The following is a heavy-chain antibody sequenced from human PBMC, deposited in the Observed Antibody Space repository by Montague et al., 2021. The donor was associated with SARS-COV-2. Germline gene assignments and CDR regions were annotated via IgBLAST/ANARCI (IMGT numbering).Heavy chain of an antibody. Sequence: SETLSLTCAVYGGSFSDYKWTWIRQSPGRGLEWIGQISHSGSANYNPSLKSRVTISVDTAKNQFSLKLTSVNVADAAVYYCARGGLHLLYGGHYFDYWGQGTLVTVSS. D-gene: IGHD2-2*02. CDR1: GGSFSDYK. CDR2: ISHSGSA. V-gene: IGHV4-34*01. CDR3: ARGGLHLLYGGHYFDY. J-gene: IGHJ4*02.